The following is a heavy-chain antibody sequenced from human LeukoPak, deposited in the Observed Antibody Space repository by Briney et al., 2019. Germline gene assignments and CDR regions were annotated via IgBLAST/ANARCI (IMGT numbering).Heavy chain of an antibody. CDR1: GFTFSSYG. CDR2: ISYDGSNK. Sequence: PGGSLRLSCAASGFTFSSYGMHWVRQAPGKGLEWVAVISYDGSNKYYADSVKGRFTISRDNSKNTLYLQMNSLRAEDTAVYYCAKVALRTGQRNYYYYYGMDVWGQGTTVTVSS. CDR3: AKVALRTGQRNYYYYYGMDV. V-gene: IGHV3-30*18. J-gene: IGHJ6*02. D-gene: IGHD3/OR15-3a*01.